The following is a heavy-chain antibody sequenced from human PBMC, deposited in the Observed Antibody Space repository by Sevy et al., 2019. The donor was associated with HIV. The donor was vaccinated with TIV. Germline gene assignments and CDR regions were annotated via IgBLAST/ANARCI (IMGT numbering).Heavy chain of an antibody. V-gene: IGHV3-30-3*01. Sequence: GESLKISCAASGFAISTHAMHWVRQSPGQGLEWVAVISSEGTETFYAASVEGRFTISRDNSKNTLSLILNSLRPEDTAVYYCARDGGNSVKWYPLYWGHGTLVTVSS. CDR2: ISSEGTET. D-gene: IGHD2-2*01. CDR3: ARDGGNSVKWYPLY. J-gene: IGHJ4*01. CDR1: GFAISTHA.